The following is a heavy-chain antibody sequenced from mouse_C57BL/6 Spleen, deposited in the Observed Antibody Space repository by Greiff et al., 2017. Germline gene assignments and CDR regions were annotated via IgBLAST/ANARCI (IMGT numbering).Heavy chain of an antibody. V-gene: IGHV1-81*01. CDR2: IYPRSGNT. J-gene: IGHJ4*01. D-gene: IGHD2-4*01. CDR1: GYTFTSYG. Sequence: QVQLQESGAELARPGASVKLSCKASGYTFTSYGISWVKQRTGQGLEWIGEIYPRSGNTYYNAKFKGKATLTADKSSSTAYMELRSLTSEDSAVYFCANDYEGAMDYWGQGTSVTVSS. CDR3: ANDYEGAMDY.